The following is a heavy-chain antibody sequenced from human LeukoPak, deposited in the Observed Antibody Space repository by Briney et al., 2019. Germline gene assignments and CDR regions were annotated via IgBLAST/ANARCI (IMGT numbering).Heavy chain of an antibody. CDR2: INPQGDIT. CDR3: SRPSYCVADNCGYWLDP. Sequence: ASVKVSCKTSGYTFTKYLIHWVRQAPGQGLEWMGTINPQGDITNYAQRFQGRITLTEDTSTSTVYMELSSLTSEDTAVYYCSRPSYCVADNCGYWLDPWGPGTLVTVSS. D-gene: IGHD2-21*01. J-gene: IGHJ5*02. CDR1: GYTFTKYL. V-gene: IGHV1-46*01.